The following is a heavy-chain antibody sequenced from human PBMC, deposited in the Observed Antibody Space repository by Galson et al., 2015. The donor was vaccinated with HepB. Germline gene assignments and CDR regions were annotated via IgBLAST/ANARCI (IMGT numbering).Heavy chain of an antibody. Sequence: SLRLSCAASGFTFSSYWMSWVRQAPGKGLEWVANIKQDGSEKYYVDSVKGRFTISRDNAKNSLYLQMNSLRAEDTAVYYCARPLRYFDWLNPPYFDYWGQGTLVTVSS. CDR1: GFTFSSYW. V-gene: IGHV3-7*03. CDR2: IKQDGSEK. J-gene: IGHJ4*02. CDR3: ARPLRYFDWLNPPYFDY. D-gene: IGHD3-9*01.